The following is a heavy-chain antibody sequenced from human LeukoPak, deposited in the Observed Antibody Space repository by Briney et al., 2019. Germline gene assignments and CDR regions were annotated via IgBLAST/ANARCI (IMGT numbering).Heavy chain of an antibody. Sequence: SETLSLTCTVSGGSISSYYWSWIRQPPGKGLEWIGYIYYSGSTNYNPSLKSQVTISVDTSKNQFSLKLSSVTAADTAVYYCARAWAAAAGDYWGQGTLVTVSS. CDR3: ARAWAAAAGDY. CDR1: GGSISSYY. CDR2: IYYSGST. J-gene: IGHJ4*02. D-gene: IGHD6-13*01. V-gene: IGHV4-59*08.